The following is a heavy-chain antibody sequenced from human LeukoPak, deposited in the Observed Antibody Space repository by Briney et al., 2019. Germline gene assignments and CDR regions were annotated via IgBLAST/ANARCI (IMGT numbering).Heavy chain of an antibody. J-gene: IGHJ4*02. Sequence: ASVKVSFKASGYTFTSYGISWVRQAPGQGLEWMVWISAYNGNTNYAQKLQGRVTMTTDTSTSTAYMELRSLRSDDTAVYYCARDSVLAYSLHGSGYSLDYWGQGTLVTVSS. CDR3: ARDSVLAYSLHGSGYSLDY. CDR2: ISAYNGNT. D-gene: IGHD3-22*01. CDR1: GYTFTSYG. V-gene: IGHV1-18*01.